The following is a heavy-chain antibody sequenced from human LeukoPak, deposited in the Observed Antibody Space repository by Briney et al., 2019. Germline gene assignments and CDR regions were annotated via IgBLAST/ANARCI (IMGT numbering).Heavy chain of an antibody. CDR1: GFTFSSYA. J-gene: IGHJ4*02. CDR2: ISGSGGST. Sequence: GGSLRLSCAASGFTFSSYAMSWVRQAPGKGLEWVSAISGSGGSTYYADSVKGRFTISRDNSKNTLYLQMNSLRAEDTAVYYWAKLSLYSSSWYYDYWGQGTLVTVSS. CDR3: AKLSLYSSSWYYDY. V-gene: IGHV3-23*01. D-gene: IGHD6-13*01.